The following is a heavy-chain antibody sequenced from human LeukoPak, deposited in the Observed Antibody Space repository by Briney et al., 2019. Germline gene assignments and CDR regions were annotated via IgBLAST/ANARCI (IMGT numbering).Heavy chain of an antibody. J-gene: IGHJ4*02. CDR1: GFTFSSYS. CDR2: ISSSSSYI. D-gene: IGHD3-10*01. CDR3: AKGLNYYGSGSPHPYYFDY. V-gene: IGHV3-21*04. Sequence: GGSLRLSCAASGFTFSSYSMNWVRQAPGKGLEWVPSISSSSSYIYYADSVKGRFTISRDNAKNSLYLQMNSLRAEDTAVYYCAKGLNYYGSGSPHPYYFDYWGQGTLVTVSS.